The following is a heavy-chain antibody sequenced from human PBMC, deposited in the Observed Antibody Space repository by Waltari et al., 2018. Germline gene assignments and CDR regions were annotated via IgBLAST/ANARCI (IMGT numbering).Heavy chain of an antibody. CDR3: ATWITAHFDY. CDR1: GFTFRNYA. V-gene: IGHV3-23*01. D-gene: IGHD5-12*01. J-gene: IGHJ4*02. Sequence: DVHLLESGGSLVQPGGSLRLSCVASGFTFRNYALSWVRQSPGKGREWGSHIDGPTTNTHYADSVKGRFTISRDNSRNTVYLQMNSLTADDSAVYFCATWITAHFDYWGRGTLVTVSS. CDR2: IDGPTTNT.